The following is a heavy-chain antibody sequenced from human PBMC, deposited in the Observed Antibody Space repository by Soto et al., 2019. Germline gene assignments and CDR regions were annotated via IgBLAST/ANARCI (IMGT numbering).Heavy chain of an antibody. V-gene: IGHV1-69*04. CDR2: IIPILGIA. D-gene: IGHD3-10*01. CDR3: ARDSGTHGSGSYNLFRESMDV. J-gene: IGHJ6*03. Sequence: ASVKVSCKASGGTFSSYTISWVRQAPGQGLEWMGRIIPILGIANYAQKFQGRVTITADKSTSTAYMELSSLRSEDTAVYYCARDSGTHGSGSYNLFRESMDVWGKGTTVTVSS. CDR1: GGTFSSYT.